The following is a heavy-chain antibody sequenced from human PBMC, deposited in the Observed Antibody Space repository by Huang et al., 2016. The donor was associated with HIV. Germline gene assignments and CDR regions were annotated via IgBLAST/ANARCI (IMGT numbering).Heavy chain of an antibody. Sequence: QVQLVQSGAEVKKPGASVKVSCKASGYTFTNYAINWVRQAPGQSLEWMEGISGYNGKTNYAQKVQGRVTMTKDTSTSTAYMELRSLISDDTAVYYCARERYYYDRSGYYTPVEYFHHWGQGTLVTVSS. D-gene: IGHD3-22*01. CDR3: ARERYYYDRSGYYTPVEYFHH. V-gene: IGHV1-18*01. J-gene: IGHJ1*01. CDR2: ISGYNGKT. CDR1: GYTFTNYA.